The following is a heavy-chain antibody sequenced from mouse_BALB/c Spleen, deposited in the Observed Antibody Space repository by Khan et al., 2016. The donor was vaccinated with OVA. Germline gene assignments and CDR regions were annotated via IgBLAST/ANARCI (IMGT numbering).Heavy chain of an antibody. J-gene: IGHJ3*01. CDR3: ARGYFGNYEFAY. CDR1: GYTFTNYW. V-gene: IGHV1S132*01. CDR2: IFPGTGTT. Sequence: QVQLQQSGAELVKPGASVKLSCKTSGYTFTNYWIQWVKQRPGQGLGWIGEIFPGTGTTYFNEDFKGKATLTIDTSSATAYMQLSSLTSDDSAVYVCARGYFGNYEFAYWGQGTLVTVSA. D-gene: IGHD2-1*01.